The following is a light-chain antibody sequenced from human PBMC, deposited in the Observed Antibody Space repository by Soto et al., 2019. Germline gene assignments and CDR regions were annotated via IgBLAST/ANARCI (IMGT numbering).Light chain of an antibody. CDR2: AAS. V-gene: IGKV1-39*01. CDR3: QQSSTSPMYT. CDR1: QSIAYY. Sequence: DIQMTQSPSSLSASVGDRVTITCRASQSIAYYVNWFQQKPGKAPKLLIYAASSLQSGVPSRFSGSGSGTDVTLTISSLQPEDFATYYCQQSSTSPMYTFGQGT. J-gene: IGKJ2*01.